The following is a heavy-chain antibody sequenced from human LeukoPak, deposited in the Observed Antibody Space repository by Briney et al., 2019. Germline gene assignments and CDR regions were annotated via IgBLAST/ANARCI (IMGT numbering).Heavy chain of an antibody. J-gene: IGHJ4*02. V-gene: IGHV3-23*01. D-gene: IGHD1-26*01. CDR3: AKMRGPPREAYYFDS. CDR1: GYTFSNFA. Sequence: PGGSLRLSCAASGYTFSNFAVGWVRQAPGKGLEWVSSIGNGGTTYYAGSVKGRFSISRDNSKNTLSLQVNSLRAEDTAVYYCAKMRGPPREAYYFDSWGQGALATVSS. CDR2: IGNGGTT.